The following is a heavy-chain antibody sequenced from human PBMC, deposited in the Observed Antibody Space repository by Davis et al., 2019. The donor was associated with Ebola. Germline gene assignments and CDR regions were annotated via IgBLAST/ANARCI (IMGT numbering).Heavy chain of an antibody. CDR1: GFTFSSYA. D-gene: IGHD3-22*01. CDR3: APSDSSGYYPFDY. Sequence: GGSLRLSCAASGFTFSSYAMSWVRQAPGKGLEWVSAISGSGGSTYYADSVKGRFTISRDNSKNTLYLQMNSLRAEDTAVYYCAPSDSSGYYPFDYWGQGTLVTVSS. CDR2: ISGSGGST. J-gene: IGHJ4*02. V-gene: IGHV3-23*01.